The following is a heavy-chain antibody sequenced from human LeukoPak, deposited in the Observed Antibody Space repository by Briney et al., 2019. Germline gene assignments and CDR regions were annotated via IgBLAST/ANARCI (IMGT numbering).Heavy chain of an antibody. CDR2: ISAYNGNT. Sequence: ASVKVSCKASGYTFTSYYMHWVRQAPGQRLEWMGWISAYNGNTNYAQKLQGRVTMTTDTSTSTAYMELRSLRSDDTAVYYCARDGEGPCVYSYPFDYWGQGTLVTVSS. V-gene: IGHV1-18*04. CDR3: ARDGEGPCVYSYPFDY. J-gene: IGHJ4*02. D-gene: IGHD2-15*01. CDR1: GYTFTSYY.